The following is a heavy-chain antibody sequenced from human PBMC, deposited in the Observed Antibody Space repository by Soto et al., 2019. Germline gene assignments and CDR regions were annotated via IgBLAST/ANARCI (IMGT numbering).Heavy chain of an antibody. J-gene: IGHJ4*02. CDR1: GFTFTTFG. V-gene: IGHV3-23*01. CDR3: AKRQRGDGFAVDF. Sequence: GGSLRLSCVASGFTFTTFGMIWVRQAPGKGLEWVSGISSNGGSTYYADSVEGRFTISRDNSNNTLYLQLNSLRVEDTALFYCAKRQRGDGFAVDFWGRGTLVTVSS. D-gene: IGHD3-10*01. CDR2: ISSNGGST.